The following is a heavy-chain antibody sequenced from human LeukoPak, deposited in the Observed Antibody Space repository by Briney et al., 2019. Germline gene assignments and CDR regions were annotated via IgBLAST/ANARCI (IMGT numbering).Heavy chain of an antibody. V-gene: IGHV1-2*02. CDR1: GYTFTDHY. Sequence: GASVKVSCKASGYTFTDHYIHWVRLTPGQGLEWMGWINPNTGGTNYAQKFLAGVTMTRDTSINTAYMELSRLTSDDTAVYYCARARVTGISYNWFDPWGQGTLVTVSS. CDR2: INPNTGGT. CDR3: ARARVTGISYNWFDP. D-gene: IGHD2-21*02. J-gene: IGHJ5*02.